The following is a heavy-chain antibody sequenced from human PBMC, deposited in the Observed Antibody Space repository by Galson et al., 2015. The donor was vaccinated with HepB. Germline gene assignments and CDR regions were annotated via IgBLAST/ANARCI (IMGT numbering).Heavy chain of an antibody. J-gene: IGHJ4*02. CDR1: VYTFTTYD. CDR3: TRGPRNYGFDY. Sequence: SVKVSCKASVYTFTTYDFNWVRQATGQGPEWMGWMNPISGNTGYAQKFQGRDTMTRDTSISTIYMELSSLRSEDTAVYYCTRGPRNYGFDYWGQGTLVTVSS. V-gene: IGHV1-8*01. CDR2: MNPISGNT. D-gene: IGHD1-7*01.